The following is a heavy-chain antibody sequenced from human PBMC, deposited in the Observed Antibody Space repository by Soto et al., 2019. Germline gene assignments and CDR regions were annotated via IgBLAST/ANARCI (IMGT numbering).Heavy chain of an antibody. V-gene: IGHV3-74*01. CDR2: IDNAGSSV. Sequence: EVQLVESGGGLVQPGGSLRLSCAASEFTFSSYWMHWVRQAPGKGLVWVSRIDNAGSSVRYADSVKGRFTISRDNAKNTLYLQMNSLRAEDTAVYYCTRVGGSVSGMDVWGQGTTVTVSS. J-gene: IGHJ6*02. CDR1: EFTFSSYW. CDR3: TRVGGSVSGMDV. D-gene: IGHD1-26*01.